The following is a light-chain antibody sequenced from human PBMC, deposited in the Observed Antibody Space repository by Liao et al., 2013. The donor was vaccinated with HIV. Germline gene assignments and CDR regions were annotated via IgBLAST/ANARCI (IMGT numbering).Light chain of an antibody. CDR2: QDS. Sequence: SYVLTQPPSVSVAPGKTARITCGGNIIGTKSVHWYLQKPGQSPVLVIYQDSKRPSGIPERFSGSNSGNTATLTISGTQAMDEADYYCQAWDSSTAWVFGGGTKLTVL. J-gene: IGLJ2*01. V-gene: IGLV3-21*01. CDR1: IIGTKS. CDR3: QAWDSSTAWV.